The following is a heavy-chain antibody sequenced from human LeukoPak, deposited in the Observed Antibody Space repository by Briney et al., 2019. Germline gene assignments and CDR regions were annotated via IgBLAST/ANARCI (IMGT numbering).Heavy chain of an antibody. CDR3: ARRSVVTAINFDAFDI. Sequence: PSETLSLTCTVSGGSISSYYWSWIRQPPGKGLEWIGYIYYSGSTNYNPSLKSRVAISVDTSKNQFSLKLSSVTAADTAVYYCARRSVVTAINFDAFDIWGQGTRVTVSS. J-gene: IGHJ3*02. CDR2: IYYSGST. D-gene: IGHD2-21*02. V-gene: IGHV4-59*01. CDR1: GGSISSYY.